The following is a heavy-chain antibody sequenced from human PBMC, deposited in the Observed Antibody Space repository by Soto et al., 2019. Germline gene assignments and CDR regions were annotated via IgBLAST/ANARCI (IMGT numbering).Heavy chain of an antibody. CDR1: GASIGTSNW. Sequence: SATLSLTCSVSGASIGTSNWWSWVRQSPGKGLEWIGEIHDSGSTKYNPSLKSRVTISIDTSKNQFSLKLSSVTAADTAFYYCAREGALLFGGNSDYYSTMDVWGQGTTVTVSS. D-gene: IGHD2-21*02. V-gene: IGHV4-4*02. CDR2: IHDSGST. CDR3: AREGALLFGGNSDYYSTMDV. J-gene: IGHJ6*02.